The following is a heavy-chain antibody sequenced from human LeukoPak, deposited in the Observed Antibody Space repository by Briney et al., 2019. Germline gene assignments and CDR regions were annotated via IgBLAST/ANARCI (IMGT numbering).Heavy chain of an antibody. CDR2: IYYSGST. D-gene: IGHD3-22*01. CDR3: ARYYYDNSGSIYAFDI. V-gene: IGHV4-59*01. CDR1: GGSIGSYY. Sequence: PSETLSLTCTVSGGSIGSYYWSWIRQPPGKGLEWIGYIYYSGSTNYNPSLKGRVTISVDTSKNQFSLKLSSVTSADTAVYYCARYYYDNSGSIYAFDIWGQGTMVTVSS. J-gene: IGHJ3*02.